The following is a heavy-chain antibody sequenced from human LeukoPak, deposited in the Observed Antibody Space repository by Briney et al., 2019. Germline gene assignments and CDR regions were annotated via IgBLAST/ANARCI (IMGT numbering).Heavy chain of an antibody. CDR1: GGTFSSYA. Sequence: ASVTVSFKASGGTFSSYAISWVRQAPGQGLEWMGGIIPIFGTANYAQKFQGRVTITADESTSTAYMELSSLRSEDTAVYYCARDRDDSSGKFDYWGQGTLVTVSS. CDR3: ARDRDDSSGKFDY. J-gene: IGHJ4*02. V-gene: IGHV1-69*13. D-gene: IGHD6-19*01. CDR2: IIPIFGTA.